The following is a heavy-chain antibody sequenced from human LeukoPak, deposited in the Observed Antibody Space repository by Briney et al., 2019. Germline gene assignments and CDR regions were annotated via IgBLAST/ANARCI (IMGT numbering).Heavy chain of an antibody. D-gene: IGHD1-26*01. Sequence: SLRLSXXXXGFTVSXXYMSWVRQAPGKGLEWVSGISWNSGSIGYADSVKGRFTISRDNAKNSLYLQMNSLRAEDTALYYCAKDQVGATKGYYYYGMDVWGQGTTVTVSS. CDR3: AKDQVGATKGYYYYGMDV. CDR1: GFTVSXXY. V-gene: IGHV3-9*01. CDR2: ISWNSGSI. J-gene: IGHJ6*02.